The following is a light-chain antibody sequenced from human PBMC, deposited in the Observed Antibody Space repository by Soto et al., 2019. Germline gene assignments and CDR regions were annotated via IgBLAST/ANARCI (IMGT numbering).Light chain of an antibody. CDR3: CSYAVSSTFVV. J-gene: IGLJ2*01. Sequence: QSALTQPASVSGSPGQSITISCTGTSSDVGSYNLVSWYQQHPGKAPKVMIYEGSKRPSGVSNRFSGSKSGNTASLTISGLHAEDEADYYCCSYAVSSTFVVFGGGTKLTVL. CDR1: SSDVGSYNL. CDR2: EGS. V-gene: IGLV2-23*03.